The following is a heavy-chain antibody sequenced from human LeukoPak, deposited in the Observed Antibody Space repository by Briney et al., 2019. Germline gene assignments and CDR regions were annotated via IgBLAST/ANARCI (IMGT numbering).Heavy chain of an antibody. J-gene: IGHJ4*02. Sequence: PGWSFTLSPAASGFTFSSDGMNWVRQAPGKGLEWVSYISSSGNTIDYADSVKGRFTISRDNAKNSLYLQMVSLRAEDTAVYYCARLRGYSYGYGDYWGQGTLVTVSS. D-gene: IGHD5-18*01. CDR1: GFTFSSDG. CDR2: ISSSGNTI. CDR3: ARLRGYSYGYGDY. V-gene: IGHV3-48*04.